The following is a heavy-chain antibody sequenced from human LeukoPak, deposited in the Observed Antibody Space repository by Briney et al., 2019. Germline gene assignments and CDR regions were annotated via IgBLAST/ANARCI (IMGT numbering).Heavy chain of an antibody. Sequence: ASVKVSCKASGYTFTSYGISWVRQAPGQGLEWMGWISAYNGNTNYAQELQGRVTMTTDTSTSTAYMELRSLRSDDTAVYYCARVGGSVTTFYYYYYYMDVWGKGTTVTISS. V-gene: IGHV1-18*01. CDR3: ARVGGSVTTFYYYYYYMDV. D-gene: IGHD4-17*01. CDR2: ISAYNGNT. J-gene: IGHJ6*03. CDR1: GYTFTSYG.